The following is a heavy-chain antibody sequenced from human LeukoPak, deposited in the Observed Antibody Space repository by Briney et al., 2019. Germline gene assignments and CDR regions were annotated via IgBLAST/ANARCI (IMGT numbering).Heavy chain of an antibody. CDR1: GYTFTSYY. CDR2: INPSGGST. V-gene: IGHV1-46*01. Sequence: ASVKVSCKASGYTFTSYYMHWVRQAPGQGLEWMGIINPSGGSTSYAQKFQGRVTITADKSTSTAYMELSSLRSEDTAVYYCARDLGENWGQGTLVTVSS. J-gene: IGHJ4*02. CDR3: ARDLGEN. D-gene: IGHD2-21*01.